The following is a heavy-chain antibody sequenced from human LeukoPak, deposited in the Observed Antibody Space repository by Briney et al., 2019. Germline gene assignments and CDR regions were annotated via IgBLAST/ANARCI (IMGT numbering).Heavy chain of an antibody. J-gene: IGHJ4*02. CDR2: INPSGGST. Sequence: ASVKVSCKASGYTFTSYYMHWVRQAPGQGLEWMGIINPSGGSTSYAQKFQGRVTMTRDTSTSTVYMELSSLRSEDTAVYYYARGIAVAGTGDYFDYWGQGTLVTVSS. V-gene: IGHV1-46*01. D-gene: IGHD6-19*01. CDR3: ARGIAVAGTGDYFDY. CDR1: GYTFTSYY.